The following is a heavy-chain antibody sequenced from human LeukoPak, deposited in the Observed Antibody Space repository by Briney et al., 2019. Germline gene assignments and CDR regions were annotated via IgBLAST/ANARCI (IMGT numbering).Heavy chain of an antibody. Sequence: ASETLSLTCTVSGGSISSGGYSWSWIRQPPGKGLEWIGYIYHSGSTYYNPSLKSRVTISVDRSKNQFSLKLSSVTAADTAVYYCARDLGGWFDPWGQGTLVTVSS. CDR2: IYHSGST. CDR3: ARDLGGWFDP. D-gene: IGHD1-26*01. CDR1: GGSISSGGYS. V-gene: IGHV4-30-2*01. J-gene: IGHJ5*02.